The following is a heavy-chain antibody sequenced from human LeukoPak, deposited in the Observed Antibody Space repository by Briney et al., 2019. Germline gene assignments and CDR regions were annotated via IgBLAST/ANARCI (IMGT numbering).Heavy chain of an antibody. CDR3: AKPPRGYSWYFDY. CDR1: GFTFYNYA. V-gene: IGHV3-23*01. J-gene: IGHJ4*02. CDR2: ISGGGSST. Sequence: GGSLRLSCAASGFTFYNYAMSWVRQAPGKGLEWVSLISGGGSSTYYADSVKGRFTISRDNSKNTLYLQMNSLRAEDTAVYYCAKPPRGYSWYFDYWGQGTLVTVSP. D-gene: IGHD5-18*01.